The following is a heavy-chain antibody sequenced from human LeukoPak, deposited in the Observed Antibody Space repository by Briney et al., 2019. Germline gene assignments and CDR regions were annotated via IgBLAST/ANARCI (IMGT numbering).Heavy chain of an antibody. Sequence: SVKVSCKASGRTFSTYAISWVRQAPGQALEWMGGIIPMFGTADYAQKFQGRVTIIADESTSTVYMELSSLRSEDTAVYYCARGYLGGWFDPWGQGTLVTVSS. J-gene: IGHJ5*02. V-gene: IGHV1-69*13. CDR2: IIPMFGTA. CDR3: ARGYLGGWFDP. D-gene: IGHD4-23*01. CDR1: GRTFSTYA.